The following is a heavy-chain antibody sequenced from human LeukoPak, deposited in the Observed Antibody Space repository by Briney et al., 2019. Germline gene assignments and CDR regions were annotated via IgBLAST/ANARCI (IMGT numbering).Heavy chain of an antibody. J-gene: IGHJ4*02. CDR3: ATEASTSGPDY. CDR2: VSYDGSDK. D-gene: IGHD2-2*01. CDR1: GFTFSTCA. Sequence: PGGSLRLSCAASGFTFSTCAMHWVRQAPGKGLEWVAVVSYDGSDKYYADSVKGRFTISRDNSKNTVYLQMNSLRAEDTAVYYCATEASTSGPDYWGQGTLVTVSS. V-gene: IGHV3-30-3*01.